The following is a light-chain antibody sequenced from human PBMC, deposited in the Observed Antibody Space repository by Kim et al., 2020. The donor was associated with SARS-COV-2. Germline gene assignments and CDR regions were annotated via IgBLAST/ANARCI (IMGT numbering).Light chain of an antibody. Sequence: QSVLTQPASVSGSPGQSITISCTGTSSDVGGYNYVSWYQQHPGKAPKLMIYDVSNRPSGVSNRFSGSKSGNTASLTISGLQAEDEADYYCSSYTSSSTVLGGGTQLPVL. CDR1: SSDVGGYNY. J-gene: IGLJ3*02. V-gene: IGLV2-14*03. CDR3: SSYTSSSTV. CDR2: DVS.